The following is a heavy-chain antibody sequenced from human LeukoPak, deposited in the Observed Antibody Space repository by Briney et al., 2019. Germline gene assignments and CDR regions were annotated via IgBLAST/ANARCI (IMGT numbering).Heavy chain of an antibody. V-gene: IGHV4-30-4*01. CDR1: GGSISSGDYY. Sequence: PSETLSLTCTVSGGSISSGDYYWSWIRQPPGKGLEWIGYIYYSRSTYYHPSLKSRVTISVDTSKNQFSLKLSSVTAADTAVYYCAREYCSSTSCYESWFDPWGQGTLVTVSS. CDR3: AREYCSSTSCYESWFDP. J-gene: IGHJ5*02. D-gene: IGHD2-2*01. CDR2: IYYSRST.